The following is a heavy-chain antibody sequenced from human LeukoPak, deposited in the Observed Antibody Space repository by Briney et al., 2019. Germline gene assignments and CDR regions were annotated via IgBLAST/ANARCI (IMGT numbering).Heavy chain of an antibody. J-gene: IGHJ5*02. D-gene: IGHD2-2*02. CDR3: ARDGLSYTNPNNWFDP. V-gene: IGHV1-18*01. Sequence: ASVKVSCKASGYPFTSYYINWVRHTPGHGLEWMGCISAYNGDTNYAQNLQGRVTMTTDTSTDTAYMELRSLRSDDTAVYYCARDGLSYTNPNNWFDPWGQGTLVTVSS. CDR1: GYPFTSYY. CDR2: ISAYNGDT.